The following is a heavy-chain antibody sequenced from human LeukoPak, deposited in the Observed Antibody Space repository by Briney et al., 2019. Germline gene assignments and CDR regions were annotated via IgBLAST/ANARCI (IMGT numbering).Heavy chain of an antibody. CDR2: ISWNSGSI. D-gene: IGHD5-24*01. CDR1: GFTFDDYA. CDR3: AKEGRG. J-gene: IGHJ4*02. V-gene: IGHV3-9*01. Sequence: GRSLRLSCAASGFTFDDYAMHWVRQVPGKGLEWVSGISWNSGSIGYADSVKGRFTISRDNAKNSLYLQMNSLRAEDTALYYCAKEGRGWGQGTLVTVSS.